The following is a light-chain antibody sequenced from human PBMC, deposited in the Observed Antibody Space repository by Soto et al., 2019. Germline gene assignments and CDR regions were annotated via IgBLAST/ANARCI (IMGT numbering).Light chain of an antibody. CDR3: SSYTSSSIYV. CDR2: EVS. Sequence: LTQPASVSGSPGQSITISCTGTSSDVGGYNYVSWYQQHPGKAPKLMIYEVSNRPSGVSNRFSGSKSGNTASLTISGLRAEDEADYYCSSYTSSSIYVFGTGTKVPVL. V-gene: IGLV2-14*01. J-gene: IGLJ1*01. CDR1: SSDVGGYNY.